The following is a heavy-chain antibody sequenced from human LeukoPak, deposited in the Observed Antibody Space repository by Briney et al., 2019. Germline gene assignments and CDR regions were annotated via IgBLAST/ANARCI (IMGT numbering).Heavy chain of an antibody. Sequence: GGSLRLSCAASGFTFSSYDMHWVRQATGKGLEWVSAIGTAGDTYYPGSVKGRFTISRENAKNSLYLQMNSLRAGDTAVYYCAGGSTSYYGMDVWGQGTTVTVSS. D-gene: IGHD2-2*01. CDR3: AGGSTSYYGMDV. V-gene: IGHV3-13*01. J-gene: IGHJ6*02. CDR1: GFTFSSYD. CDR2: IGTAGDT.